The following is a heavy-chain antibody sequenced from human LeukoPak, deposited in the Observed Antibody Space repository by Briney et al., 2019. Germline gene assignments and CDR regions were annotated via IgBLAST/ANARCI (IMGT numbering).Heavy chain of an antibody. Sequence: ASVKVSFKAAGYTFTRYDINWVRQASGQGLEWMGWMNPNNGNTGYAQKFQGRVTMTRNTAISTAYMELSSLRSEVTAVYYCARGSEEWYRSSYQDYYYLDVWGKGTTTTVSS. D-gene: IGHD6-6*01. J-gene: IGHJ6*03. CDR1: GYTFTRYD. V-gene: IGHV1-8*01. CDR3: ARGSEEWYRSSYQDYYYLDV. CDR2: MNPNNGNT.